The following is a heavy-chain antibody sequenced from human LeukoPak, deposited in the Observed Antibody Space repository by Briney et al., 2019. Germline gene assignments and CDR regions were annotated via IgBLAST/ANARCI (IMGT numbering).Heavy chain of an antibody. Sequence: PGGSLRLSCAASGFLVSTNYMSWVRQAPGKGLKWVSVIYSGGAIHYADSVKGRFTISRDNSKNTLYLQMNSLRAEDTAMYFCARGHNSGNPDPFDYWGQGTLVIVSS. CDR1: GFLVSTNY. D-gene: IGHD6-19*01. CDR2: IYSGGAI. V-gene: IGHV3-53*01. J-gene: IGHJ4*02. CDR3: ARGHNSGNPDPFDY.